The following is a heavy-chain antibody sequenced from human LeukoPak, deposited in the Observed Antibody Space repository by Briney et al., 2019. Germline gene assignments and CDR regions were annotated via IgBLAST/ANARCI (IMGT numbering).Heavy chain of an antibody. Sequence: GGSLRLSCAASGFTFSSYAMHWVRQAPGKGLEWVAVISHDGSNKYYADSVKGRFTISRDNSKNTLYLQMNSLRAEDTAVYYCAASDLLYDAFDIWGQGTMVTVSS. CDR2: ISHDGSNK. CDR3: AASDLLYDAFDI. V-gene: IGHV3-30-3*01. CDR1: GFTFSSYA. J-gene: IGHJ3*02. D-gene: IGHD2-2*02.